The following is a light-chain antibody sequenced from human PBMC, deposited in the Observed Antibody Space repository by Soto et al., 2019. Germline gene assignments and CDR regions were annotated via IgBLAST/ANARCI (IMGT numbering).Light chain of an antibody. CDR2: SAA. CDR3: QQYKNWPTLMYT. CDR1: LSVISN. J-gene: IGKJ2*01. V-gene: IGKV3-15*01. Sequence: EIVRTQSPATLSVSPGENATLSCRAILSVISNLAWYHQKPGQAPRLLLYSAANTAAGNPAMFSCSGSGTEITLTISSLQSEGFAVCYCQQYKNWPTLMYTVGQRTKLEIK.